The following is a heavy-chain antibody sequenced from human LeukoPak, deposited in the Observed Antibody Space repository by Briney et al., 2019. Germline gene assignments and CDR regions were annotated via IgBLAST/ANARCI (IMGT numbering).Heavy chain of an antibody. CDR2: INPNSGGT. J-gene: IGHJ6*03. CDR1: GYTFTGYY. D-gene: IGHD4-11*01. Sequence: GASVNVSCKASGYTFTGYYMHWVRQAPGQGLEWMGWINPNSGGTNYAQKFQGRVTMTRDTSISTAYMELSRLRSDDTAVYYCARAYRRVVRYYYYYYMDVWGKGTTVTVSS. CDR3: ARAYRRVVRYYYYYYMDV. V-gene: IGHV1-2*02.